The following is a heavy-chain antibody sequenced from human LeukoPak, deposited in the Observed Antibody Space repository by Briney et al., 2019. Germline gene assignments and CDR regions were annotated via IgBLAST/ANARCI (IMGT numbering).Heavy chain of an antibody. CDR3: AKEGAYPIITYDS. CDR2: IKQDGNEK. CDR1: GFTFSSYW. Sequence: GGSLRLSCAASGFTFSSYWMNWVRQAPGKGLEWVANIKQDGNEKHYEDSVKGRFSISRDNAKNSLYLQMDGLRAEDTAVYYCAKEGAYPIITYDSWGQGALVTVSS. V-gene: IGHV3-7*01. J-gene: IGHJ5*01. D-gene: IGHD3-10*01.